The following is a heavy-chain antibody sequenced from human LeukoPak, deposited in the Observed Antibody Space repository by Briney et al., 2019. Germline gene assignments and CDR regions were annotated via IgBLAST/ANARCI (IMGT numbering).Heavy chain of an antibody. J-gene: IGHJ4*02. Sequence: PSETLSLTCTVSGGSISSISDYWGWIRQSPGKGLEWIGIISSTGNTYYNPSLKSRLTISVDTSKNHFSLNLSSVTAADTAVFYCARLHWGSGGSGSFDFWGQGTLVTVSS. V-gene: IGHV4-39*02. CDR3: ARLHWGSGGSGSFDF. CDR2: ISSTGNT. D-gene: IGHD7-27*01. CDR1: GGSISSISDY.